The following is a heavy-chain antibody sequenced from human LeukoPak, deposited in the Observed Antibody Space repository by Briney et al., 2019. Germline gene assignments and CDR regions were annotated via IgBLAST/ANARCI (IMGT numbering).Heavy chain of an antibody. CDR3: AKGNGVSGYSDDWFDP. J-gene: IGHJ5*02. CDR1: GGSISSGTYY. CDR2: IYTSGST. D-gene: IGHD6-25*01. Sequence: SQTLSLTCTVSGGSISSGTYYWNWIRQPAGKGLEWIGRIYTSGSTNYNPSLKSRVTISVDTSKNQFSLKLSSVTAADTAVYYCAKGNGVSGYSDDWFDPWDQGTLVTVSS. V-gene: IGHV4-61*02.